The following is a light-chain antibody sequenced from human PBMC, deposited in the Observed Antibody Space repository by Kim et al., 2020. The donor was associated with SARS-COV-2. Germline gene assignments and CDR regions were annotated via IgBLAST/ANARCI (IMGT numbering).Light chain of an antibody. CDR1: SLRSYY. J-gene: IGLJ2*01. CDR3: NSRDSNDNVV. Sequence: VLTQDPAVSVALGQTVRITCQGDSLRSYYATWYQQKPGQAPILVIYGKNNRPSGIPDRFSGSSSGNTASLTITGTQAGDEADYYCNSRDSNDNVVFGGGTKLTVL. CDR2: GKN. V-gene: IGLV3-19*01.